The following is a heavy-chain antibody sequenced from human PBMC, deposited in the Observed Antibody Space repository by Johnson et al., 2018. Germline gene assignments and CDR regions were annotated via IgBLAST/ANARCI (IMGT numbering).Heavy chain of an antibody. CDR1: GFTFSSYS. CDR2: ISSSSSYI. V-gene: IGHV3-21*01. Sequence: VQLVQSGGGLVKPGGSLRLSCAASGFTFSSYSMNWVRQAPGKGLEWVSSISSSSSYIHYADSLKGRFTTSKDNAENSLYLQMNSLRAEDTAVYYCARTQSAYYGDLVGAEYFQDWGQGTLVTGSS. D-gene: IGHD4-17*01. CDR3: ARTQSAYYGDLVGAEYFQD. J-gene: IGHJ1*01.